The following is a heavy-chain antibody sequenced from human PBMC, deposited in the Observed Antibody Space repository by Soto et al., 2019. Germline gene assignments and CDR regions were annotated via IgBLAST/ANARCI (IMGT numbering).Heavy chain of an antibody. V-gene: IGHV3-15*01. D-gene: IGHD6-13*01. J-gene: IGHJ4*02. CDR2: IKSKTDGGTT. CDR3: TTESYSSSWYGGIGYY. Sequence: EVQLVESGGGLVKPGGSLRLSCAASGFTFSNAWMSWVRQAPGKGLEWVGRIKSKTDGGTTDYAAPVKGRFPISRDDSKNTLYLQMNSLKTEDTAVYYCTTESYSSSWYGGIGYYWGQGTLVTVSS. CDR1: GFTFSNAW.